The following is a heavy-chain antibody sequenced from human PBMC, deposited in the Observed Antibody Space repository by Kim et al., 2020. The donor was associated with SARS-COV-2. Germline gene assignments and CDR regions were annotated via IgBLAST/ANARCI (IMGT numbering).Heavy chain of an antibody. J-gene: IGHJ4*02. V-gene: IGHV1-2*02. Sequence: ASVKVSCKASGYSFSAYYMHWVRQAPGQGLEWIGWINPNSGGTNYALKFQGRVTMTRDTSINTAYMELSRLRSDDTAVYYCARYCGTSSCSASLDYWGQGTLVTVSS. CDR2: INPNSGGT. CDR1: GYSFSAYY. D-gene: IGHD2-2*01. CDR3: ARYCGTSSCSASLDY.